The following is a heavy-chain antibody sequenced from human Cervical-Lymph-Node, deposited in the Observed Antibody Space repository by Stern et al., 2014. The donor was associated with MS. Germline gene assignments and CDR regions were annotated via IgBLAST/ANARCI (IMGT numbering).Heavy chain of an antibody. J-gene: IGHJ4*02. Sequence: QVQLVQSGAEVKKPGASVKVYCKASGYTFTSYDINWERQGTGQGLEWMGWMNLYSGNAVHAQKFQGRVTMTRDTSTSTAYLELTSLRSEDTAVFYCARGRELLSLDYWGQGTLVTVSS. D-gene: IGHD1-26*01. CDR3: ARGRELLSLDY. CDR1: GYTFTSYD. V-gene: IGHV1-8*01. CDR2: MNLYSGNA.